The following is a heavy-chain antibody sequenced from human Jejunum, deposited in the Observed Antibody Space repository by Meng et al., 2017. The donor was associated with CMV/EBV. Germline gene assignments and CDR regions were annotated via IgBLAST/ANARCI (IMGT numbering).Heavy chain of an antibody. CDR2: ISASGDLT. V-gene: IGHV3-23*01. CDR3: AKGGVKVFYFNGLDV. CDR1: GFTFSNYA. J-gene: IGHJ6*02. Sequence: GFTFSNYALNWVRQAPGKGLEWVSGISASGDLTYYADSVKGRFTISRDTSKNTLYLQMNSLRAEDTAVYYCAKGGVKVFYFNGLDVWGQGTTVTVSS. D-gene: IGHD3-10*01.